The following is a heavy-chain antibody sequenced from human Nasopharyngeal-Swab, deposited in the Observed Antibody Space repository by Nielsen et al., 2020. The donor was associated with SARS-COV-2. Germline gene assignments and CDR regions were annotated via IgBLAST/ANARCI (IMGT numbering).Heavy chain of an antibody. J-gene: IGHJ4*02. D-gene: IGHD5-18*01. CDR3: ARVAPLGPAMATAHFDY. V-gene: IGHV1-69*13. CDR2: IIPIFGTA. CDR1: GCTFSSYA. Sequence: SSVNVSCKASGCTFSSYAISWVRQAPGQGLEWMGGIIPIFGTANYAQKFQGRVTITADESTSTAYMELSSLRSEDTAVYYCARVAPLGPAMATAHFDYWGQGTLVTVSS.